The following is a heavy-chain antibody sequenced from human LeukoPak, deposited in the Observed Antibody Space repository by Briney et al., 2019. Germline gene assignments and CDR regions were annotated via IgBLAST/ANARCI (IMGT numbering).Heavy chain of an antibody. Sequence: GGSLRLSCAASGFTFSSYSMIWVRQAPGKGLEWGSGISGSGGKTYYADSVKGRFTISRDNFKNTLYLQMNSLRAEDTAVYYCAKDWTGTKPFDLWGRGTLVTVSS. V-gene: IGHV3-23*01. D-gene: IGHD3/OR15-3a*01. CDR3: AKDWTGTKPFDL. CDR1: GFTFSSYS. CDR2: ISGSGGKT. J-gene: IGHJ2*01.